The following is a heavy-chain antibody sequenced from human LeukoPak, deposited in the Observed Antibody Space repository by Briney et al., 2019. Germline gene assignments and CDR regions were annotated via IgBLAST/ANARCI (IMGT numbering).Heavy chain of an antibody. Sequence: GGSLRLSCAVSGFTFSGFWMSWSRQAPGKGLEWVASINSDGSEGYYADVVKGRFTISRDNAKQSLFLQINSLRAEDTALYYCAKDPYYSSSSPFFDYWGQGTLVTVSS. CDR1: GFTFSGFW. CDR2: INSDGSEG. J-gene: IGHJ4*02. D-gene: IGHD6-6*01. V-gene: IGHV3-7*03. CDR3: AKDPYYSSSSPFFDY.